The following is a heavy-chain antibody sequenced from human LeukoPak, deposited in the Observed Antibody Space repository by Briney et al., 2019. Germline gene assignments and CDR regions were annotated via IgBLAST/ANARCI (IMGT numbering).Heavy chain of an antibody. CDR3: ARVFMQLWSDY. Sequence: SETLSLTCTVSGYSISSGYYWGWIRQPPGKGLEWIGSIYHSGSTYYNPSLKSRVTISVDTSKNQFSLKLSSVTAADTAVYYCARVFMQLWSDYWGQGTLVTVSS. V-gene: IGHV4-38-2*02. J-gene: IGHJ4*02. D-gene: IGHD5-18*01. CDR2: IYHSGST. CDR1: GYSISSGYY.